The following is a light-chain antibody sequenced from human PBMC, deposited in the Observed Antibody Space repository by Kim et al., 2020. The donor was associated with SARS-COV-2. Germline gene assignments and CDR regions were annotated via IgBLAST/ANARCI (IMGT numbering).Light chain of an antibody. J-gene: IGKJ4*01. CDR1: QSVSSK. CDR2: GAS. Sequence: EIVMTQSPATLSVSPGERATLSCRASQSVSSKLAWFQQKPGQAPRLLIYGASTRATGIPARFSGGGSGTDFTLTISSLQSEDFAVYYCQHYNNWPLGFGGGTKVDIK. CDR3: QHYNNWPLG. V-gene: IGKV3-15*01.